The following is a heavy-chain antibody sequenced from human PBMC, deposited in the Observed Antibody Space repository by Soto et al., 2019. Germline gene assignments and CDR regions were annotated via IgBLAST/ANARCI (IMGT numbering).Heavy chain of an antibody. V-gene: IGHV3-30-3*01. CDR2: ILYDGSNK. D-gene: IGHD2-2*01. Sequence: GGSLRLSCAASGFTFSNYAMHWVRQAPGKGLEWVAVILYDGSNKFYADSVKGRFSISRDNSKNTLYLQMNSLRAEDTAVYYCAREAGYCISTSCRKGGYYYYGMDVWGQGTTVTVSS. J-gene: IGHJ6*02. CDR1: GFTFSNYA. CDR3: AREAGYCISTSCRKGGYYYYGMDV.